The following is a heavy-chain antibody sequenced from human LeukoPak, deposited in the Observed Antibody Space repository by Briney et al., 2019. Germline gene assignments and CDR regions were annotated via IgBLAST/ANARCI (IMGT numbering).Heavy chain of an antibody. CDR1: GYTFTSYG. CDR2: ISAYNGNT. V-gene: IGHV1-18*01. J-gene: IGHJ4*02. D-gene: IGHD4-17*01. Sequence: GASVKVSCKASGYTFTSYGISWVRQAPGQGLEWMGWISAYNGNTNYAQKLQGGRTMTTETSTSTAYMELRSLRSDEPAVYYCARAMGLTVTTGDYWGQGTLVTVSS. CDR3: ARAMGLTVTTGDY.